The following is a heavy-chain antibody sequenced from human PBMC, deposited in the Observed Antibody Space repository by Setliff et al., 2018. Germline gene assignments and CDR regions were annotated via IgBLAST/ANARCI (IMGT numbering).Heavy chain of an antibody. CDR1: GFTFVNYW. J-gene: IGHJ4*02. Sequence: LRLSCAASGFTFVNYWMHWVRQAPGKGLVWVSRVNSDGSSTIYADSVKGRFTISRDNAKNSLYLQMTSLRAEDTAIYYCARTTGYRLEGDFDYWGQGTLVTVSS. CDR2: VNSDGSST. D-gene: IGHD3-16*01. V-gene: IGHV3-74*01. CDR3: ARTTGYRLEGDFDY.